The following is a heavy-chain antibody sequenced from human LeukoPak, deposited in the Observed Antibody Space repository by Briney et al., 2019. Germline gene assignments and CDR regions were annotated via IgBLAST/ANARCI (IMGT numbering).Heavy chain of an antibody. CDR3: ARGAVPVYYYYMDV. V-gene: IGHV1-2*03. CDR1: GYTFTDYF. D-gene: IGHD2-2*01. J-gene: IGHJ6*03. CDR2: INPNSGGT. Sequence: LGASVKVSCKASGYTFTDYFIHWVRQAPGQGLEWMGWINPNSGGTNYAQKVQGRVTMTRDTSISTAYMELRSLRSDDTAVYYCARGAVPVYYYYMDVWGKGTTVTVSS.